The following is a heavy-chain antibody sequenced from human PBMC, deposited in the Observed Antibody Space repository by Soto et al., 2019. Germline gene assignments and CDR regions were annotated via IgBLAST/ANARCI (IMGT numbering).Heavy chain of an antibody. J-gene: IGHJ3*02. D-gene: IGHD4-17*01. V-gene: IGHV1-8*01. CDR2: MNPHSGKT. Sequence: QVQLVQSGAEVKKPGASVKVSCKASGYTFTSYDINWVRQATGQGLEWMGWMNPHSGKTGHAQRFQGRVTMTKNTSISTAYMELSSLRSEDTAVYYCARGNGDYVSGAFDTWGQGTMVTVSS. CDR1: GYTFTSYD. CDR3: ARGNGDYVSGAFDT.